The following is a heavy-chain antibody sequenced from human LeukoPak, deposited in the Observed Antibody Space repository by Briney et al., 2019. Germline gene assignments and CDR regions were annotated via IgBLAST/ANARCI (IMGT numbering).Heavy chain of an antibody. CDR3: ARDVGYCSSTSCLNWFDP. D-gene: IGHD2-2*01. CDR1: GFTFSSYN. Sequence: GGSLRLSCAASGFTFSSYNMNWVRQAPGKGLEWVSSITSSSSYIYYADSVKGRFTISRDNAKNSLYLQMNSLRAEDTAVYYCARDVGYCSSTSCLNWFDPWGQGTLVTVSS. V-gene: IGHV3-21*01. CDR2: ITSSSSYI. J-gene: IGHJ5*02.